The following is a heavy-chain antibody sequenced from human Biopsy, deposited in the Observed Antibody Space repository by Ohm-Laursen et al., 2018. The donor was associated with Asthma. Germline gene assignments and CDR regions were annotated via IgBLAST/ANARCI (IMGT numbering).Heavy chain of an antibody. CDR2: ISGSGGST. J-gene: IGHJ4*02. D-gene: IGHD3-22*01. CDR3: AKGYYYDSSGFDY. Sequence: SLRLSCTASGFTSSNAWMSWVRQAPGKGLEWVSAISGSGGSTYYADSVKGRFTISRDNSKNTLYLQMSSLRAEDTAVYYCAKGYYYDSSGFDYWGQGTLVTVSS. CDR1: GFTSSNAW. V-gene: IGHV3-23*01.